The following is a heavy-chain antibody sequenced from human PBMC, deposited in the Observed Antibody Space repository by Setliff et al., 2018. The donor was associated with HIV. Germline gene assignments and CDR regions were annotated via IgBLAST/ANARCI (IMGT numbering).Heavy chain of an antibody. Sequence: SETLSLTCAVYGGSFSGYYWSWIRQPPGKGLEWIGYIYTSGSTYYNPSLKSRVTISVDTSENQFSLRLNSVTAADTAVYYCARYRYYYDSSGYGRWFDPWGQGTLVTVSS. CDR2: IYTSGST. J-gene: IGHJ5*02. CDR1: GGSFSGYY. CDR3: ARYRYYYDSSGYGRWFDP. V-gene: IGHV4-4*08. D-gene: IGHD3-22*01.